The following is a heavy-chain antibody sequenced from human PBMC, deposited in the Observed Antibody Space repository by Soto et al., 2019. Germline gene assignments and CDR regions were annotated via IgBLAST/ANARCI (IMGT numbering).Heavy chain of an antibody. CDR1: GGSISSTTYY. Sequence: PSETLSLTCTVSGGSISSTTYYWGLIRQPHRKGQKWMGSIYYTGSTHYNPALKSRVTISVDTSKNQFSLKLSSVTAADTAVYYCARVRKEWDSSSWYPYYYYYYMDVWGKGTTVTVSS. D-gene: IGHD6-13*01. CDR3: ARVRKEWDSSSWYPYYYYYYMDV. CDR2: IYYTGST. J-gene: IGHJ6*03. V-gene: IGHV4-39*07.